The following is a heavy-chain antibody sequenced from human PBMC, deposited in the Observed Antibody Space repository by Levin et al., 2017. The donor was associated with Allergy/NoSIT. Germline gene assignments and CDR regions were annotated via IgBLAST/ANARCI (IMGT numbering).Heavy chain of an antibody. CDR1: GGSVSDFW. CDR2: ISNSGNT. D-gene: IGHD3-10*01. J-gene: IGHJ3*01. V-gene: IGHV4-59*02. Sequence: SETLSLTCTVSGGSVSDFWWRWIRQPPGKGLDHIGYISNSGNTNYNPSVRSRVTISTDTSKNQVSLELYAVTAADTAVYFCARGHYGNWGQGTMVTVSS. CDR3: ARGHYGN.